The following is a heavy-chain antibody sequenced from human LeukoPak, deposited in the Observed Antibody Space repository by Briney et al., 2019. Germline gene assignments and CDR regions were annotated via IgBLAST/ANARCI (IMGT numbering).Heavy chain of an antibody. CDR2: INSDGRST. D-gene: IGHD3-3*01. CDR3: ARVTIFGVVATFDY. CDR1: GFTFSSYW. V-gene: IGHV3-74*01. Sequence: QPGGSLRLSCAASGFTFSSYWMHWVRQAPGKGLVWVSRINSDGRSTSYADSVKGRFTISRDSAKNTLYLQMNSLRAEDRAVYYCARVTIFGVVATFDYWGQGTLVTVSS. J-gene: IGHJ4*02.